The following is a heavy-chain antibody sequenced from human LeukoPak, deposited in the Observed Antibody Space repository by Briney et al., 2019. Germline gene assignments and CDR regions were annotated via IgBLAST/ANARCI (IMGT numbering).Heavy chain of an antibody. CDR3: AKGYNWNDSY. CDR1: GFTFSPYG. J-gene: IGHJ4*02. D-gene: IGHD1-1*01. CDR2: ISFDGINK. Sequence: GGSLRLSCAASGFTFSPYGMHWVRQAPGKGLEWVTVISFDGINKYYADSVKGRFTISRDNSKNTLYLQMNSLRAEDTAVYYCAKGYNWNDSYWGQGTLVTVSS. V-gene: IGHV3-30*18.